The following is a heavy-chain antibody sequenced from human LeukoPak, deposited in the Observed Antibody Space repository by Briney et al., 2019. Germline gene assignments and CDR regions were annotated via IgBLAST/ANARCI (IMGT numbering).Heavy chain of an antibody. V-gene: IGHV1-2*02. Sequence: ASVKVSCKVSGYTLTELSMHWVRQAPGQGLEWMGWINPNSGGTNYAQKFQGRVTMTRDTSISTAYMELSRLRSDDTAVYYCARVGLPGIAAAGTSDYWGQGTLVTVSS. CDR1: GYTLTELS. CDR2: INPNSGGT. J-gene: IGHJ4*02. CDR3: ARVGLPGIAAAGTSDY. D-gene: IGHD6-13*01.